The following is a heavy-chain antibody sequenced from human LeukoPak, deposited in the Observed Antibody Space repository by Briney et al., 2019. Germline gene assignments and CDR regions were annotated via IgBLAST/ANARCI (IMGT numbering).Heavy chain of an antibody. Sequence: GGSLRLSCAASGFTFSRYAMTWVRRAPGKGLEWVSTIGDSGDKSYYPDSVKGRFTISRDLSKDTLFLEMHNLRAEDTAVYCCAKGRALWTYDFDSWGQGTLVTVSS. V-gene: IGHV3-23*01. CDR2: IGDSGDKS. J-gene: IGHJ4*02. CDR1: GFTFSRYA. D-gene: IGHD3/OR15-3a*01. CDR3: AKGRALWTYDFDS.